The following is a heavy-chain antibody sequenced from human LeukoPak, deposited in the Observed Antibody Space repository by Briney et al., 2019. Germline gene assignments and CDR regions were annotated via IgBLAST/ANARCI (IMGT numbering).Heavy chain of an antibody. Sequence: GRSLRLSCAASGYTFSSYGMHWVRQAPGKGLEWVAVIWYDGSNKYYADSVKGRFTISRDNSKNTLYLQMNSLRAEDTAVYYCARDGLRSSSWYLHWGQGTLVTISS. V-gene: IGHV3-33*01. CDR1: GYTFSSYG. CDR2: IWYDGSNK. D-gene: IGHD6-13*01. CDR3: ARDGLRSSSWYLH. J-gene: IGHJ4*02.